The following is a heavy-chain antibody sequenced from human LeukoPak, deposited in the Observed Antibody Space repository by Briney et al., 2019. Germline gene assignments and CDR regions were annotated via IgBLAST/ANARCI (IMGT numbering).Heavy chain of an antibody. CDR3: ARDYFSRAALLGYFDL. CDR2: ISTSSSYV. Sequence: GGSLRLSCAASGFTFSNYGMHWVRQAPGKGLEWLSYISTSSSYVYYADSVKGRFTVSRDNAMNSLFLQMNSLIAEDTAVYYCARDYFSRAALLGYFDLWGRGTLVTVSS. V-gene: IGHV3-21*01. J-gene: IGHJ2*01. CDR1: GFTFSNYG. D-gene: IGHD2-15*01.